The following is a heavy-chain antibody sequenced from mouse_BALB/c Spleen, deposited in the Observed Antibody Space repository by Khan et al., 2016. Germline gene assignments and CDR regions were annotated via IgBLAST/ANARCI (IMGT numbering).Heavy chain of an antibody. CDR2: ISGGSSTI. CDR1: GFTFSVFG. D-gene: IGHD4-1*01. Sequence: EVELVESGGGLVQPGGSRKLSCAASGFTFSVFGIHWIRQAPEKGLEWVAYISGGSSTIYYADTVKGRFTISRDNPKNTLFLQMTSLRSEDTAVYYCARLTPYAMDYWGQGTSVTGSS. CDR3: ARLTPYAMDY. V-gene: IGHV5-17*02. J-gene: IGHJ4*01.